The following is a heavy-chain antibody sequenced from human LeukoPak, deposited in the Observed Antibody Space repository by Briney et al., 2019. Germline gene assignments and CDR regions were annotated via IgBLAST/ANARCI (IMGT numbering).Heavy chain of an antibody. V-gene: IGHV5-51*01. CDR2: IYPGDSDT. CDR1: GYNFTSHW. Sequence: GESLKISCKASGYNFTSHWIGWVRQMPGKGLEWMGIIYPGDSDTRYSPSFQGQVTISADKSISTAYLQWSSLKASDTAMYYCARHLVSAGKVGYSYGLNPDYWGQGTLVTVSS. D-gene: IGHD5-18*01. J-gene: IGHJ4*02. CDR3: ARHLVSAGKVGYSYGLNPDY.